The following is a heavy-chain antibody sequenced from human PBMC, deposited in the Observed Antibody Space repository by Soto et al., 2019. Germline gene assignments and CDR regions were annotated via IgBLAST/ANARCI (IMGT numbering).Heavy chain of an antibody. CDR3: ARDRNIVATIYNYYGMDV. CDR2: IIPIFGTA. J-gene: IGHJ6*02. CDR1: GGTFSSYT. Sequence: ASVKVSCKASGGTFSSYTISWVRQAPGQGLEWMGGIIPIFGTANYAQKFQGRVTITADESTSTAYMELSSLRSEDTAVYYCARDRNIVATIYNYYGMDVWGQGTTVTVSS. V-gene: IGHV1-69*13. D-gene: IGHD5-12*01.